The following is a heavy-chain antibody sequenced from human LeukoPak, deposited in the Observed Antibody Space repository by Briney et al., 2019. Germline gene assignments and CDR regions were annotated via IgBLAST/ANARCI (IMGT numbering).Heavy chain of an antibody. Sequence: SVKVSCKASGGTFSSYAISWVRQAPGQGLEWMGGIIPIFGTANYAQKFQGRVTITTDESTSTAYMELSGLRSEDTAVYYCARDRGPYYYGSGSYMDVWGKGTTVTVSS. CDR2: IIPIFGTA. V-gene: IGHV1-69*05. J-gene: IGHJ6*04. D-gene: IGHD3-10*01. CDR1: GGTFSSYA. CDR3: ARDRGPYYYGSGSYMDV.